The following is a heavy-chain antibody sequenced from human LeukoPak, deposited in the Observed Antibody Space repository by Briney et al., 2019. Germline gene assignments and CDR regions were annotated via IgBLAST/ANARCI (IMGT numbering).Heavy chain of an antibody. J-gene: IGHJ4*02. V-gene: IGHV3-48*03. D-gene: IGHD6-13*01. Sequence: GGALRLSCTASGFTFSSYEMNWVRQAPGKGLEWVSYISSSGTTKYYADSVKGRFTISRDNAKNSLYLQMNSLRAEDTAVYYCARERSSSWFVFDYWGQGTLVTVSS. CDR3: ARERSSSWFVFDY. CDR1: GFTFSSYE. CDR2: ISSSGTTK.